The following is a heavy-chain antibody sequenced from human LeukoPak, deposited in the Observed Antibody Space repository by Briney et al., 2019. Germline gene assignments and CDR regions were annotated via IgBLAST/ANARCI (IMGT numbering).Heavy chain of an antibody. D-gene: IGHD2-2*01. CDR3: ARLPIVVVPSTSFDI. CDR2: INYSGTT. CDR1: GGSISSSSYY. J-gene: IGHJ3*02. Sequence: PSETLSLTCTVSGGSISSSSYYWGWIRQPPGKGLEWIGSINYSGTTYYNPSLKSRLTISVDTSKNQFSLKLSSVTAADTAVYYCARLPIVVVPSTSFDIWGQGTMVTVSS. V-gene: IGHV4-39*01.